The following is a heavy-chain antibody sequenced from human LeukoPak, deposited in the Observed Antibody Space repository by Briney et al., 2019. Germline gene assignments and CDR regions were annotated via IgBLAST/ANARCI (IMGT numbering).Heavy chain of an antibody. J-gene: IGHJ6*02. V-gene: IGHV1-2*02. D-gene: IGHD3-22*01. Sequence: ASVKVSCKASGYTFTGYYMHWVRQAPGQGLEWMGWINPNSGGTNYAQKFQGRVTMTRDTSISTAYMELSRLRSDDTAVYYCARGNYYDSSGYYFLFMDYYYYGMDVWGQGTTVTVSS. CDR1: GYTFTGYY. CDR2: INPNSGGT. CDR3: ARGNYYDSSGYYFLFMDYYYYGMDV.